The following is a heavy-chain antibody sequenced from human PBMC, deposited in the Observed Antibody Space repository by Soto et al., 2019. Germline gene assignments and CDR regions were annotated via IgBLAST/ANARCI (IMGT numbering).Heavy chain of an antibody. J-gene: IGHJ4*02. D-gene: IGHD3-22*01. CDR1: GGSITSGGYY. CDR2: IYFSGSA. Sequence: QLQLQESGPGLVKPSQTLSLTCAVSGGSITSGGYYWSWIRQHPGKGLEWIGDIYFSGSAYYNPSHQSRVAISVDRSKNRFSLELFSVTAADTAVYYCARDNGHYFESRGFFFDFWGQGTLVTVSS. V-gene: IGHV4-31*11. CDR3: ARDNGHYFESRGFFFDF.